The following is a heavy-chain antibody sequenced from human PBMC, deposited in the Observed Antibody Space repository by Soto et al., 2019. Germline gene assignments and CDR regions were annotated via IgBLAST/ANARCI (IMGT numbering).Heavy chain of an antibody. Sequence: VASVKVSCKASGYTFTTYSMHWVRQAPGHRLEWMGWSNAGNGYTQYSQDLQGRVTITRDTSASTAYMELSSLRSEDMAVYYCARDGGSGMDVWGQGTTVTVSS. CDR2: SNAGNGYT. J-gene: IGHJ6*02. CDR1: GYTFTTYS. CDR3: ARDGGSGMDV. D-gene: IGHD3-16*01. V-gene: IGHV1-3*02.